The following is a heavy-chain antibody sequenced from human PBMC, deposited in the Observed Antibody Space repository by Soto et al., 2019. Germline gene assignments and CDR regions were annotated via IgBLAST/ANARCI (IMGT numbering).Heavy chain of an antibody. CDR2: IDPSDSYT. J-gene: IGHJ6*02. V-gene: IGHV5-10-1*01. CDR3: ASNKNWNYYYGMDV. CDR1: GYSFTSYW. Sequence: GESLKISGKGSGYSFTSYWISCVRQMPGKGLEWMGRIDPSDSYTKYSPSFQGHVTISADKSISTAYLQWSSLKASDTAMYYCASNKNWNYYYGMDVWGQGTTVTVSS. D-gene: IGHD1-1*01.